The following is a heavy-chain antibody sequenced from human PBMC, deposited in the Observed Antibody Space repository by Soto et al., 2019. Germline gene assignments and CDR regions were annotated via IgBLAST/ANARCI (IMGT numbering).Heavy chain of an antibody. Sequence: LSHTCGVSGYSISSGYYGAWIRQSPEKGLEWIGSINHSGNTYYNPSLQSRVTISVDTSKNQFSLKLISVTAADTAVYYCGRSGDDYGSYIDYWGQGTLVTVSS. CDR3: GRSGDDYGSYIDY. D-gene: IGHD4-17*01. CDR2: INHSGNT. V-gene: IGHV4-38-2*01. CDR1: GYSISSGYY. J-gene: IGHJ4*02.